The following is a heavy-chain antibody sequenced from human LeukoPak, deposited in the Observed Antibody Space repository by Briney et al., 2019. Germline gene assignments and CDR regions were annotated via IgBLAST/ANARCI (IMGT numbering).Heavy chain of an antibody. CDR3: GRGASDSGYWYFDL. CDR1: GFPFSDYY. CDR2: SRNKARSYTT. V-gene: IGHV3-72*01. D-gene: IGHD1-26*01. Sequence: PGGSLRLSCAASGFPFSDYYMDWVRQAPGKGLEWVARSRNKARSYTTEYAASVKGRFTISRDDSKNSLYLQMSSLQTEDTAVYYCGRGASDSGYWYFDLWGRGTLVTVSS. J-gene: IGHJ2*01.